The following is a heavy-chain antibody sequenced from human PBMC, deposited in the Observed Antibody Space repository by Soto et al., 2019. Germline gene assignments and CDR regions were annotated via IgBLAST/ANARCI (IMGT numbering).Heavy chain of an antibody. D-gene: IGHD3-10*01. CDR3: ARDLLGFGELRSGYCYGMDV. V-gene: IGHV1-3*05. Sequence: QVQLVQSGAEEKKPGASVKVSCKASGYTFTSYAMHWVRQAPGQRLEWMGWINAGNGNTKYSQKFQGRVTITRDTSASTAYMELGSLRSEDTAVYYCARDLLGFGELRSGYCYGMDVWGQGTTVTVSS. CDR1: GYTFTSYA. J-gene: IGHJ6*02. CDR2: INAGNGNT.